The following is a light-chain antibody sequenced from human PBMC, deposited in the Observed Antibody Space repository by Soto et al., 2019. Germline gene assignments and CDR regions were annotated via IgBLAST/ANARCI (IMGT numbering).Light chain of an antibody. Sequence: QSALTQPPSASGSPGQSVTISSTGTKSDIGVYDFVSWYQQHPGKAPRLIIYEVVQRPSGVPDRFSGSKSGNTASLTVSGLQAADEADYFCKSYAGSNTYVFGSGTKVTVL. J-gene: IGLJ1*01. V-gene: IGLV2-8*01. CDR2: EVV. CDR3: KSYAGSNTYV. CDR1: KSDIGVYDF.